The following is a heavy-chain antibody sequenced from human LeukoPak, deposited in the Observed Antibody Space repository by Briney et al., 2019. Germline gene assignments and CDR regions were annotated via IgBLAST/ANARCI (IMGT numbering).Heavy chain of an antibody. V-gene: IGHV3-30*04. CDR3: ARDRIVVVVAATPYYYYGMDV. J-gene: IGHJ6*04. D-gene: IGHD2-15*01. CDR2: ISYDGSNK. CDR1: GFTFSSYA. Sequence: GGSLRLSCAASGFTFSSYAMHWVRQAPGKGLEWVAVISYDGSNKYYADSVKGRLTISRDNSKNTLYLQMNSLRAEDTAVYYCARDRIVVVVAATPYYYYGMDVWGKGTTVTVSS.